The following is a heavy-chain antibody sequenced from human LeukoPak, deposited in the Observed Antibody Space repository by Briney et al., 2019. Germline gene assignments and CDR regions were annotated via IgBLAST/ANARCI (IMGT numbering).Heavy chain of an antibody. J-gene: IGHJ5*02. CDR3: ARAVTSSSSWYKWVNWFDP. CDR2: IYHSGST. V-gene: IGHV4-59*12. CDR1: GGSISTYY. D-gene: IGHD6-13*01. Sequence: SETLSLTCTVSGGSISTYYWSWIRQPPGKGLEWIGYIYHSGSTNYNPSLKSRVTISVDTSKNQFSLKLSSVTAADTAVYYCARAVTSSSSWYKWVNWFDPWGQGTLVTVSS.